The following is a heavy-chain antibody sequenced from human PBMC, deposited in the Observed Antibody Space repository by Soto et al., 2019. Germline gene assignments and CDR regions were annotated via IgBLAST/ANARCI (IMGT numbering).Heavy chain of an antibody. V-gene: IGHV3-21*01. Sequence: GGSLRLSCAASGFTFSSYSMNWVRQAPGKGLEWVSSISSSSSYIYYADSVKGRFTITRDNAKKSLYLQMNSLRAEDTAEYYCARDSRFLEWLQDVYYFDYWGQGTLVTVSS. CDR1: GFTFSSYS. J-gene: IGHJ4*02. CDR3: ARDSRFLEWLQDVYYFDY. CDR2: ISSSSSYI. D-gene: IGHD3-3*01.